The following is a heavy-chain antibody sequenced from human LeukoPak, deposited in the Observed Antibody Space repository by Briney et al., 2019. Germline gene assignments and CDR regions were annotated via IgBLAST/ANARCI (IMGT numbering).Heavy chain of an antibody. CDR3: ARLRWPRGGRSSFDY. J-gene: IGHJ4*02. D-gene: IGHD3-10*01. Sequence: GESLKISCKGSGYSFTSHWIGWVRQMPGKGLEWMGIVNPDDSDTIYSPSFQGQVTISADESITTVYLQWSSLKASDTAMYYCARLRWPRGGRSSFDYWGQGALVTVSS. V-gene: IGHV5-51*01. CDR2: VNPDDSDT. CDR1: GYSFTSHW.